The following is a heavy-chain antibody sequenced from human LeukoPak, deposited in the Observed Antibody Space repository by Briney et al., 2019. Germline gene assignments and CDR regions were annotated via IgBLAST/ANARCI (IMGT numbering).Heavy chain of an antibody. J-gene: IGHJ5*02. Sequence: GGSLRLSCAASGFTFNSYWMHWVRHAPGKGLGWVSRIDEDGKTIDYADSVKGRFTISRDNAKDTLYLQMSSLRDEDTAVYYCVSDLCGGDDQWGRETLVTISS. CDR1: GFTFNSYW. D-gene: IGHD3-3*01. CDR3: VSDLCGGDDQ. CDR2: IDEDGKTI. V-gene: IGHV3-74*01.